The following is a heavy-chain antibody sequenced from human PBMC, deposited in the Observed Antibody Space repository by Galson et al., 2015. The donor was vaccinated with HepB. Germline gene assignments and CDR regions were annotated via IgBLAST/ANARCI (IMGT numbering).Heavy chain of an antibody. D-gene: IGHD1-1*01. V-gene: IGHV3-43*01. J-gene: IGHJ6*02. CDR3: AKSKLARYYYYYYGMDV. CDR2: ISWDGGST. CDR1: GFTFDDYT. Sequence: SLRLSCAASGFTFDDYTMHWVRQAPGKGLEWVSLISWDGGSTYYADSVKGRFTISRDNSKNSLYLQMNSLRTEDTALYYCAKSKLARYYYYYYGMDVWGQGTTVTVSS.